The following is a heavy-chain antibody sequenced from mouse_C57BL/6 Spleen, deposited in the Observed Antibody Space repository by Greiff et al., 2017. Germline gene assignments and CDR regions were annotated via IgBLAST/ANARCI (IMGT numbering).Heavy chain of an antibody. D-gene: IGHD2-3*01. J-gene: IGHJ2*01. Sequence: QVQLQQSGAELVKPGASVKLSCKASGYTFPSYWMHWVKQRPGQGLEWIGMIHPNSGSTNYNEKFKRKATLTVDKSSSTAYMQLSSLTSEDSAVYYCALYDGYYFDYWGQGTTLTVSS. CDR1: GYTFPSYW. V-gene: IGHV1-64*01. CDR3: ALYDGYYFDY. CDR2: IHPNSGST.